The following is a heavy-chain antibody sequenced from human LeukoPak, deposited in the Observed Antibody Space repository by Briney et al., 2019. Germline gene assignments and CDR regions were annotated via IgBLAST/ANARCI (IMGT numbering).Heavy chain of an antibody. Sequence: GGALRLSCASSGFPFTTYWMSWVRPAPGKGLEWVANIKQDGTEKYKVDSVKGRFTISRDKAKNSLYLQMNSLRVEDTAVYYCAKVAKYYYGSESYYFFEHWGQGTPVTASS. V-gene: IGHV3-7*01. D-gene: IGHD3-10*01. CDR2: IKQDGTEK. CDR3: AKVAKYYYGSESYYFFEH. CDR1: GFPFTTYW. J-gene: IGHJ4*02.